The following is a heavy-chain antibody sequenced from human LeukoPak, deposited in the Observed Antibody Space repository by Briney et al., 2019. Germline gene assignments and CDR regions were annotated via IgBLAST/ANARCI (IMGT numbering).Heavy chain of an antibody. V-gene: IGHV3-30*18. Sequence: GGSLRLSCAASGFSFETYALRWVRQAPGKGLEWVAVIAYDGSNKYHADSVKGRFTISRDNSKTTLYLQMNSLRGEDTAVYYCAKEKAIAMITYGLDAWGQG. CDR1: GFSFETYA. J-gene: IGHJ6*01. D-gene: IGHD1-20*01. CDR3: AKEKAIAMITYGLDA. CDR2: IAYDGSNK.